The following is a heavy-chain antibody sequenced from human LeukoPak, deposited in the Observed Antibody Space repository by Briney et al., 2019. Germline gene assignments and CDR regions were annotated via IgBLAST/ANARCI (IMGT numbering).Heavy chain of an antibody. CDR2: IKSKTDGGTT. CDR1: GFTFSNAW. Sequence: PGGSLRLSCAASGFTFSNAWMSWVRQAPGKGLEWVGRIKSKTDGGTTDYAAPVKGRFTISRDDSKNTPYLQMNSLKTEDTAVYYCTTDLNYYDILTGYYPFDYWGQGTLVTVSS. CDR3: TTDLNYYDILTGYYPFDY. J-gene: IGHJ4*02. D-gene: IGHD3-9*01. V-gene: IGHV3-15*01.